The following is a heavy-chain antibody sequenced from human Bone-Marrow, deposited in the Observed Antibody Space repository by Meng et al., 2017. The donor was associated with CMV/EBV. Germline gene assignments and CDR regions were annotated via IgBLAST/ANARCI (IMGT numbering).Heavy chain of an antibody. CDR2: ISSSSSYI. CDR1: GSTFSSYS. D-gene: IGHD4-17*01. V-gene: IGHV3-21*01. Sequence: GESLKISCAASGSTFSSYSMNWVRQAPGKGLEWVSSISSSSSYIYYADSVKGRFTISRDNAKNSLYLQMNSLRAEDTAVYYCARDQDYGDIPDFDYWGQGTLVTVSS. CDR3: ARDQDYGDIPDFDY. J-gene: IGHJ4*02.